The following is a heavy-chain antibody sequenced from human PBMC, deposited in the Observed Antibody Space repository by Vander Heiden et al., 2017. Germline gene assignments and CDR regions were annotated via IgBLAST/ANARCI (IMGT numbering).Heavy chain of an antibody. D-gene: IGHD6-19*01. V-gene: IGHV3-30*18. CDR2: ISYDGSKK. Sequence: QVQLVESGGGVVQPGRSLRVSCAASGFTFSNYGMHWVRQAPGKGLEWVAVISYDGSKKYYADSVKGRFTISRDNSKNTLYLQMNSLRAEDTAVYHCVKSGGSYNSGWDFDYWGQGTLVTVSS. CDR1: GFTFSNYG. CDR3: VKSGGSYNSGWDFDY. J-gene: IGHJ4*02.